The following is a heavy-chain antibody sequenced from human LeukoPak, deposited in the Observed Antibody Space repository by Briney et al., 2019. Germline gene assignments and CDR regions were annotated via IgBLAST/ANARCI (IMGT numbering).Heavy chain of an antibody. V-gene: IGHV1-2*02. J-gene: IGHJ4*02. Sequence: GASVKVSFKASGYTFTGYYMHWVRQAPGQGLEWMGWINPNSGGTNYAQKFQGRVTMTRDTSISTAYLELSRLSSDDTAVYYCARDRRYFGHFAYWGQGTLVTVSS. CDR2: INPNSGGT. CDR1: GYTFTGYY. D-gene: IGHD3-9*01. CDR3: ARDRRYFGHFAY.